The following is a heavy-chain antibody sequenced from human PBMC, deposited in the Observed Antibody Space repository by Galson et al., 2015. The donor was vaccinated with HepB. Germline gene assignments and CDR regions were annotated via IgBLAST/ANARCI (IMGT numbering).Heavy chain of an antibody. D-gene: IGHD3-10*01. CDR1: GGTFSSYT. V-gene: IGHV1-69*02. CDR3: ARALFSYGSGNYFDY. Sequence: SCKASGGTFSSYTISWVRQAPGQGLEWMGRIIPILGIANYAQEFQGRVTITADKSTSTAYMELSSLRSEDTAVYYCARALFSYGSGNYFDYWGQGTLVTVSS. CDR2: IIPILGIA. J-gene: IGHJ4*02.